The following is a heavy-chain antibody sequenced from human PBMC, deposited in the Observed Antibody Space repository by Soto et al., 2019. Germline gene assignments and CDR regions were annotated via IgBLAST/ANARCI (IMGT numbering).Heavy chain of an antibody. Sequence: GASVKVSCKASGYTFTSYYMHWVRQAPGQGLEWMGIINPSGGSTSYAQKFQGRVTRTRDTSTSTVYMELSSLRSEDTAVYYCARDIVVVTATPERAFDIWGQGTMVTVS. D-gene: IGHD2-21*02. CDR3: ARDIVVVTATPERAFDI. CDR2: INPSGGST. J-gene: IGHJ3*02. CDR1: GYTFTSYY. V-gene: IGHV1-46*01.